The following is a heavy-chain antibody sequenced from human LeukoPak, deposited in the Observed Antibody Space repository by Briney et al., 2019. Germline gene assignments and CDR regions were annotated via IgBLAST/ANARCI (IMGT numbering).Heavy chain of an antibody. CDR2: TYYRSKWYN. J-gene: IGHJ4*02. V-gene: IGHV6-1*01. Sequence: SQTLSLTCAISGDSVSSNIAAWNWIRQSPSRGLEWLGRTYYRSKWYNDYAVSVKSRITINPDTSKNQFSLQLNSVTPEDTAVYYCARDLGKRYCSGGSCYPLGLDYWGQGTLVTVSS. D-gene: IGHD2-15*01. CDR1: GDSVSSNIAA. CDR3: ARDLGKRYCSGGSCYPLGLDY.